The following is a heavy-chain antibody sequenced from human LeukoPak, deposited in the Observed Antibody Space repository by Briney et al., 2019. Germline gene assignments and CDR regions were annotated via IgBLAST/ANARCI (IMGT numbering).Heavy chain of an antibody. CDR3: AHRGNYFDD. D-gene: IGHD3-16*01. V-gene: IGHV3-23*01. CDR2: IGAVATTT. CDR1: GFIFSSYA. J-gene: IGHJ4*02. Sequence: GGSLRLSCAASGFIFSSYAMSRVRQAPGKGLEWVSTIGAVATTTYYADSVKGRFTISRDNSKNTLYLQLNSLRADDTAVYYCAHRGNYFDDWGQGTLVTVSS.